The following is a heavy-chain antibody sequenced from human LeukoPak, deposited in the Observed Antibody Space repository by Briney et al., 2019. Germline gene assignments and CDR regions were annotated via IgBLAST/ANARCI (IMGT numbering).Heavy chain of an antibody. CDR1: GGSISYSNYY. CDR2: IYDSGST. J-gene: IGHJ3*02. D-gene: IGHD4-23*01. Sequence: SETLSLTCTVSGGSISYSNYYWGWIRQPPGKGLEWIGNIYDSGSTDYNPSLESRVTISVDTPKNQFSLRLSSVTAADTAVYYCAREDSGNSDDSLDIWGQGTMVTVSS. CDR3: AREDSGNSDDSLDI. V-gene: IGHV4-39*07.